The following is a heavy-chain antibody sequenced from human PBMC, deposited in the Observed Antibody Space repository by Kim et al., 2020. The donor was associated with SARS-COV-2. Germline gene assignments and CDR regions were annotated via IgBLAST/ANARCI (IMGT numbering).Heavy chain of an antibody. CDR1: GFTFGDYA. J-gene: IGHJ4*02. Sequence: GGSLRLSCAASGFTFGDYAMHWVRQAPGKGLEWVSGISWNSGSIGYADSVKGRFTISRDNAKNSLYLQMNSLRAEDTALYYCLPAGVGTVTTLNDYWGQGTLVTVSS. V-gene: IGHV3-9*01. CDR2: ISWNSGSI. CDR3: LPAGVGTVTTLNDY. D-gene: IGHD4-17*01.